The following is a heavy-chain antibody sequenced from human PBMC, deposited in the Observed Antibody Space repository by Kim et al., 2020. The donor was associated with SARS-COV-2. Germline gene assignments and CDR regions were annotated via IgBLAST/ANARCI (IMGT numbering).Heavy chain of an antibody. CDR1: GYTFTSYG. CDR2: ISAYNGNT. D-gene: IGHD1-7*01. V-gene: IGHV1-18*01. J-gene: IGHJ6*02. Sequence: ASVKVSCKASGYTFTSYGISWVRQAPGQGLEWMGWISAYNGNTNYAQKLQGRVTMTTDTSTSTAYMELRSLRSDDTAVYYCARGRGLELSYYYYGMDVWGQGTTVTVSS. CDR3: ARGRGLELSYYYYGMDV.